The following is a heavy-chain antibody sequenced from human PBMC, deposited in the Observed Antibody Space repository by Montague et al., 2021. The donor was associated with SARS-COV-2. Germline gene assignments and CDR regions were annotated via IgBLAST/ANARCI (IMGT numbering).Heavy chain of an antibody. D-gene: IGHD2-2*01. V-gene: IGHV2-5*01. Sequence: PALVTPTQTLTLTCTFSGFSLKTSGEGVGWIRQSPGKAPEWLALIYWSDDKNYSPSLKSRLTISKDTSKNQVVLSMTNMGPVDTATYYCAHPRAYCSDTTCYRNWNCDLWGRGTLVTVSS. J-gene: IGHJ2*01. CDR3: AHPRAYCSDTTCYRNWNCDL. CDR2: IYWSDDK. CDR1: GFSLKTSGEG.